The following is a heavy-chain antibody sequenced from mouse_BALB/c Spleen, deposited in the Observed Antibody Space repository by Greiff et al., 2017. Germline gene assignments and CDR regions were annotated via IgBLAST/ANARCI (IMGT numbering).Heavy chain of an antibody. V-gene: IGHV5-6*01. J-gene: IGHJ4*01. Sequence: EVKLMESGGDLVKHGGSLKLSCAASGFTFSSYGMSWVRQTPDKRLEWVATISSGGSYTYYPDSVKGRFTISRDNAKNTLYLQMSSLKSEDTAMYYCARVYDYGSYYYAMDYWGQGTSVTVSS. CDR2: ISSGGSYT. D-gene: IGHD2-4*01. CDR3: ARVYDYGSYYYAMDY. CDR1: GFTFSSYG.